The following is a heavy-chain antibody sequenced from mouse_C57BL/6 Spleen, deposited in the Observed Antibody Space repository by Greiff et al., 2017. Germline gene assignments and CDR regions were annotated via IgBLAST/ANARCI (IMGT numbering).Heavy chain of an antibody. CDR2: IDPSDSYT. CDR1: GYTFTSYW. D-gene: IGHD2-4*01. CDR3: ARWGLPYYYAMDY. Sequence: VQLQQPGAELVMPGASVKLSCKASGYTFTSYWMHWVKQRPGQGLEWIGEIDPSDSYTNYNQKFQGKSTLTVDQSSSTAYMQLSSLTSEDSAVYYCARWGLPYYYAMDYWGPGTSVTVAS. J-gene: IGHJ4*01. V-gene: IGHV1-69*01.